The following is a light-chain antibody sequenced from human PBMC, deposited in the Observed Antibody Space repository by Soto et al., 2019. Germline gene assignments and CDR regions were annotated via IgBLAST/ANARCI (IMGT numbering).Light chain of an antibody. V-gene: IGKV3-11*01. CDR3: QQRSNWFT. CDR2: DAS. CDR1: QSVSSY. J-gene: IGKJ4*01. Sequence: EIVLTQSPSTLSLSPGERATLSCRASQSVSSYLAWYQQKPGQAPRLLISDASNRATGIPARFSGSGSGTDVILTISSLDPEYLTDYYRQQRSNWFTFGGGTKVEIK.